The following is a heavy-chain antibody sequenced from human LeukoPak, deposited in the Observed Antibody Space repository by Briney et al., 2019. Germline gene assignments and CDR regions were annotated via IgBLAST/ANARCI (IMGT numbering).Heavy chain of an antibody. CDR2: ITSSSSTI. V-gene: IGHV3-48*02. Sequence: GGSLRLSRAASGFTFSIYSMNWVRQAPGEGLEWVSYITSSSSTIYYADSVKGRFTISRDNAKNSLYLQMSSLRDEDTAVYYCARSTSWRFDYWGQGTLVTVSS. CDR1: GFTFSIYS. CDR3: ARSTSWRFDY. J-gene: IGHJ4*02. D-gene: IGHD6-13*01.